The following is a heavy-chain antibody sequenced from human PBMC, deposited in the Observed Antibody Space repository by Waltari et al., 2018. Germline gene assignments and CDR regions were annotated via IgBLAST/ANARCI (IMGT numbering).Heavy chain of an antibody. CDR1: VASIRSCGYF. CDR2: IYHSGST. J-gene: IGHJ4*02. V-gene: IGHV4-30-2*01. D-gene: IGHD3-22*01. CDR3: ARVTYDSSGLYYFDY. Sequence: QLQLPASGSGLVKPSQTLSLTCAVSVASIRSCGYFWSWIRQPPGKGLEWIGYIYHSGSTYYNPSLKSRVTISVDRSKSQFSLKLSSVTAADTAVYYCARVTYDSSGLYYFDYWGQGTLVTVSS.